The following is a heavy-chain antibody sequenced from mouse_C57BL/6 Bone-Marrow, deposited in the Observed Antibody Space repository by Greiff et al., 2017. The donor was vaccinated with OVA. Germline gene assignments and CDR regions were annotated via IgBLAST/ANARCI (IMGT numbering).Heavy chain of an antibody. CDR3: ASAYYSNYSAWFAY. CDR1: GFSLTSYG. V-gene: IGHV2-2*01. Sequence: VKLMESGPGLVQPSQSLSITCTVSGFSLTSYGVHWVRQSPGKGLEWLGVIWSGGSTDYNAAFISRLSISKDNSKGQVFFKMNSLQADDTAIYYCASAYYSNYSAWFAYWGQGTLVTVSA. D-gene: IGHD2-5*01. J-gene: IGHJ3*01. CDR2: IWSGGST.